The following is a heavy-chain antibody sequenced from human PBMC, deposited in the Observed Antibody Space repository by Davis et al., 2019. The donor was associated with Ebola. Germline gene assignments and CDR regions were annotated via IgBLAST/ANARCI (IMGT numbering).Heavy chain of an antibody. Sequence: MPSETLSLTCTVSGGSISSYYWSWIRQPPGKGLEWIGYIYYSGSTNYNPSLKSRVTISVDTSKNQFSLKLSSVTAADTAVYYCARAARPIVGWSDPWGQGTLVTVSS. CDR3: ARAARPIVGWSDP. V-gene: IGHV4-59*01. D-gene: IGHD6-6*01. CDR2: IYYSGST. J-gene: IGHJ5*02. CDR1: GGSISSYY.